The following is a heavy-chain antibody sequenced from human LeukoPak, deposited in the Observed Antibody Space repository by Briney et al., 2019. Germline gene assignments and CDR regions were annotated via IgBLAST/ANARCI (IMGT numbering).Heavy chain of an antibody. Sequence: GGSLRLSCAASGFTFSDYNMNWVRQAPGKGLEWVSYITNGGSTIHHADSVKGRFTISRDNAKKTLYLQMNSPRAEDTAVYYCARSIGLTGGGVDVWGQGTTVTVSS. D-gene: IGHD3-9*01. CDR2: ITNGGSTI. J-gene: IGHJ6*02. CDR3: ARSIGLTGGGVDV. V-gene: IGHV3-11*01. CDR1: GFTFSDYN.